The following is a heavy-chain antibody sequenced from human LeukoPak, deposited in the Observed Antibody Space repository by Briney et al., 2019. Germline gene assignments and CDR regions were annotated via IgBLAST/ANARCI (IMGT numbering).Heavy chain of an antibody. J-gene: IGHJ6*03. D-gene: IGHD3-22*01. CDR1: GFTFDEYA. Sequence: PGRSLRLSCAAPGFTFDEYAMHWVRQAPGKGLEWVSGISWNSGRIVYADSVKGRFTISRDNAKNSLYLQMNRLRAEDTAVYYCARGHRRGDDSSGYFLVYYYYYMDVWGKGTTVTISS. CDR3: ARGHRRGDDSSGYFLVYYYYYMDV. V-gene: IGHV3-9*01. CDR2: ISWNSGRI.